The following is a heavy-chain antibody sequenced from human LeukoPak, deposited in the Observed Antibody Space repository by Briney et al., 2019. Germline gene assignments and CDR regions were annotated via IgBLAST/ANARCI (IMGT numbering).Heavy chain of an antibody. Sequence: GSLRLSCAASGFTISSYSMNWVRQAPGKGLEWIGEINHSGSTNYNPSLKSRVTISVDTSKNQFSLKLSSVTAADTAVYYCARGLGVTGYWGQGTLVTVSS. CDR1: GFTISSYS. D-gene: IGHD3-10*01. CDR3: ARGLGVTGY. J-gene: IGHJ4*02. CDR2: INHSGST. V-gene: IGHV4-34*01.